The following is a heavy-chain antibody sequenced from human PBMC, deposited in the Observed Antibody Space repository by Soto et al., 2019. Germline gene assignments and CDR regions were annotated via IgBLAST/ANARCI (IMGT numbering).Heavy chain of an antibody. D-gene: IGHD3-9*01. CDR3: ASGRELRYFTWLSRTHNWFDP. Sequence: QVQLVQSGAEVKKPGASVKVSCKASGYTFTSYDINWVRQATGQGLERMGWMNPNSGNTGYAQKYQGRVTMTRNTSINTAYMELSSLRSEDTAVYYCASGRELRYFTWLSRTHNWFDPWGQGTLVTVSS. J-gene: IGHJ5*02. V-gene: IGHV1-8*01. CDR1: GYTFTSYD. CDR2: MNPNSGNT.